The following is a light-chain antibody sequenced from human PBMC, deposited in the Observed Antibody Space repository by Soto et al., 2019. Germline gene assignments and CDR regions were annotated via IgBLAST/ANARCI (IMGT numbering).Light chain of an antibody. Sequence: QSVLTQPPSASGTPGQRVTISCSGSNSNIGSNTVNWYQQLPGTAPKLLIYSNNKRPSGVPGRFSDSKSGTSASLAISGLQSEDDADYFCASWDDSLNGVVFGGGTKLTVL. CDR1: NSNIGSNT. CDR2: SNN. CDR3: ASWDDSLNGVV. J-gene: IGLJ2*01. V-gene: IGLV1-44*01.